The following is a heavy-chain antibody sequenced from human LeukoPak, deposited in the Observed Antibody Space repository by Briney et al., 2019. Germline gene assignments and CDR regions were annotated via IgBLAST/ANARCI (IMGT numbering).Heavy chain of an antibody. CDR2: ISPYNGNT. CDR3: AREGRSGYYPL. Sequence: ASVKVSCKASGYTFTSYGISWVRQAPGQGLEWMGWISPYNGNTNYAQKLQGRATMTTDTSTRTAYMELRSLRSDDTAVYYCAREGRSGYYPLWGQGTLVTVSS. V-gene: IGHV1-18*01. D-gene: IGHD3-22*01. J-gene: IGHJ4*02. CDR1: GYTFTSYG.